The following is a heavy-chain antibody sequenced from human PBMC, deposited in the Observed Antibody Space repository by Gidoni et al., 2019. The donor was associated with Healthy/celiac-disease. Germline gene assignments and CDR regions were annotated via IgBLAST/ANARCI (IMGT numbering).Heavy chain of an antibody. CDR1: GFTFSSYG. V-gene: IGHV3-33*01. CDR2: IWYDGSNK. J-gene: IGHJ5*02. CDR3: ARAEPDNWFDP. Sequence: QVQLVESGGGVVQPGRSLRLSCAASGFTFSSYGMHWVRQAPGKGLEWVAVIWYDGSNKYYADSVKGRFTISRDNSKNTLYLQMNSLRAEDTAVYYCARAEPDNWFDPWGQGTLVTVSS. D-gene: IGHD1-26*01.